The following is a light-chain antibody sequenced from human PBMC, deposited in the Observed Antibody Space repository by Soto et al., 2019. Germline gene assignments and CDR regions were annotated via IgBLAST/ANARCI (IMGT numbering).Light chain of an antibody. Sequence: QSVLTQPASVSGSPGQSITISCTGTSSDVGSYNFVSWYQQQPGIAPKLMIYEVNKRPSGVSNRFSGSKSGNTASLTISGLQAEDEADYYCCSYAGSSTYVFGTGTKVTVL. CDR2: EVN. CDR1: SSDVGSYNF. V-gene: IGLV2-23*02. J-gene: IGLJ1*01. CDR3: CSYAGSSTYV.